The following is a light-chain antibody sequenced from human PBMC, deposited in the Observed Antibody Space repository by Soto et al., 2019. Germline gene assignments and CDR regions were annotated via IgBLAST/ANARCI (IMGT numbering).Light chain of an antibody. J-gene: IGLJ2*01. Sequence: QSVLTQPPSASGTPGQRVTISCSGSSSNIETNTVNWYQQVPGTAPKHLIYSNDQRPSGVPDRFSASKSGTSAFLAISGLQSEDEADYSCASWDDSLNGVVFGGGTKVTVL. CDR2: SND. CDR3: ASWDDSLNGVV. CDR1: SSNIETNT. V-gene: IGLV1-44*01.